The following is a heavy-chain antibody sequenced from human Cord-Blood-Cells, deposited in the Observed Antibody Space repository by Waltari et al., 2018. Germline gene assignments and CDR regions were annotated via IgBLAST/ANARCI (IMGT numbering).Heavy chain of an antibody. CDR2: IYSGGST. CDR1: GFTVSSNY. Sequence: EVQLVESGGGLSQPGGSLRLSCAASGFTVSSNYMRWFRQAPGKGPEWVSVIYSGGSTYYADSVKGRFTISRDNSKNTLYLQMNSLRAEDTAVYYCARWSRELLPYGMDVWGQGTTVTVSS. V-gene: IGHV3-53*01. J-gene: IGHJ6*02. D-gene: IGHD3-10*01. CDR3: ARWSRELLPYGMDV.